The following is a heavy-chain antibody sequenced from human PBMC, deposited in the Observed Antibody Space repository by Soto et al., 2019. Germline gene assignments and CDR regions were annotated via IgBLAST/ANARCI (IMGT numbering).Heavy chain of an antibody. Sequence: ASVTVCCKASGDRFSRSTFSWVRQDPGQGLEWMGRFIPMLGIANYAQTFQGRVTITADKTTSTAYMDLSSLRSEDTAVYYCASLYDDTSGKFDYWGQGTLVTVSS. CDR3: ASLYDDTSGKFDY. D-gene: IGHD3-22*01. CDR1: GDRFSRST. V-gene: IGHV1-69*02. CDR2: FIPMLGIA. J-gene: IGHJ4*02.